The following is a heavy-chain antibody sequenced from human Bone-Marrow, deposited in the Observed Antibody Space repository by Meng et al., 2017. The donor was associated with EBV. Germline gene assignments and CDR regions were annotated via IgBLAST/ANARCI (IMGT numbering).Heavy chain of an antibody. Sequence: RLVESGGALVQPGGSLRVSCEVSEFTFSRYWMHWVRQVPGEGLVWVSRINEYGSITNYADSVKGRFTISRDNAKNTLYLQMNSLRAEDTGLYFCSRDLAGSDDSWGQGTLCIVSS. V-gene: IGHV3-74*01. J-gene: IGHJ5*01. CDR3: SRDLAGSDDS. CDR2: INEYGSIT. D-gene: IGHD1-14*01. CDR1: EFTFSRYW.